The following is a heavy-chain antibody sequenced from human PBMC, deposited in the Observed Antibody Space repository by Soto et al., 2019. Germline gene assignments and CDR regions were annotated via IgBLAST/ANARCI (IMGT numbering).Heavy chain of an antibody. D-gene: IGHD1-26*01. J-gene: IGHJ5*02. CDR2: INPSGGST. Sequence: GASVKVSCKASGYTFTSYYMHWVRQAPGQGLEWMGIINPSGGSTSYAQKFQGRVTMTRDTSTSTVYMELSSLRSEDTAVYYCARGKPHSGSYYARVRWFDPWGQGTLVTVSS. CDR3: ARGKPHSGSYYARVRWFDP. V-gene: IGHV1-46*01. CDR1: GYTFTSYY.